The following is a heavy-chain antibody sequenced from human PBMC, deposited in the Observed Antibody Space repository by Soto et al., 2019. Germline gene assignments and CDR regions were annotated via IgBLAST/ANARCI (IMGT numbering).Heavy chain of an antibody. D-gene: IGHD6-19*01. J-gene: IGHJ4*02. CDR1: GFTFSSYG. CDR2: ISYDGSNK. V-gene: IGHV3-30*18. Sequence: GGSLRLSCAASGFTFSSYGMHWVRQAPGKGLEWVAVISYDGSNKYYADSVKGRFTNSRDNSENTLYLQMNSLRAEDTAVYYCAKGEQWLAPDYWGQGT. CDR3: AKGEQWLAPDY.